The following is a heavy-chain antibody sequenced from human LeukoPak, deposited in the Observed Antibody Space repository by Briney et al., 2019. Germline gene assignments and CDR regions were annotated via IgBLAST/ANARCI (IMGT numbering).Heavy chain of an antibody. D-gene: IGHD2-2*01. CDR1: GYTFITYG. CDR3: VREIRFLGYCSSGSCYGGFDP. V-gene: IGHV1-18*01. J-gene: IGHJ5*02. Sequence: ASVKVSCKASGYTFITYGINWVRQAPGQGLEWMGWISTYNGNTKYAQKLQGRVTMTTDTSTSTAYMELRSLRSDDTAVYFCVREIRFLGYCSSGSCYGGFDPWGQGTLVTVSS. CDR2: ISTYNGNT.